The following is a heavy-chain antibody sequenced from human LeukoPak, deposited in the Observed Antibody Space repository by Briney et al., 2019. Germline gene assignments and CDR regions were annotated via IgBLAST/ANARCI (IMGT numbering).Heavy chain of an antibody. CDR3: ARGPYCSGGSCYSAWFDP. D-gene: IGHD2-15*01. CDR2: IYHSGST. V-gene: IGHV4-30-2*01. CDR1: GGSVSSGISY. Sequence: SGTLSLTCTVSGGSVSSGISYWSWIRQPPGKGLEWIGYIYHSGSTYYNPSLKSRVTISVDRSKNQFSLKLSSVTAADTAVYYCARGPYCSGGSCYSAWFDPWGQGTLVTVSS. J-gene: IGHJ5*02.